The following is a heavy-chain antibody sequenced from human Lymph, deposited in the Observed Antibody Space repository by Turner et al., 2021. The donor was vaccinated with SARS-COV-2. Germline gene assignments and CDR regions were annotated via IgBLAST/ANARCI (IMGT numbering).Heavy chain of an antibody. J-gene: IGHJ4*02. CDR2: ISYDGSNK. Sequence: QVQLVESGGGLVQPGRSLRLSCAASGFTFSSYAMYWVRQAPGKGLEWVAVISYDGSNKYYADSVKGRFTISRDNSKNTLYLQMNSLRAEDTAVYYCARPKSGSYFSPFDYWGQGTLVTVSS. D-gene: IGHD1-26*01. V-gene: IGHV3-30-3*01. CDR3: ARPKSGSYFSPFDY. CDR1: GFTFSSYA.